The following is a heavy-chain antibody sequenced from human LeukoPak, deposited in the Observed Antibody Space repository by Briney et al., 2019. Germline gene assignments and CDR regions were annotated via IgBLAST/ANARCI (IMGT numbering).Heavy chain of an antibody. J-gene: IGHJ4*02. Sequence: GGSLRLSCAAPGFTFSSYGMHWVRQAPGKGLEWVAFIRYDGSNKYYADSVKGRFTISRDNSKNTLYLQMNSLRAEDTAVYYCAKDHSLRFLEWFPYYFDYWGQGTLVTVSS. CDR1: GFTFSSYG. D-gene: IGHD3-3*01. CDR2: IRYDGSNK. V-gene: IGHV3-30*02. CDR3: AKDHSLRFLEWFPYYFDY.